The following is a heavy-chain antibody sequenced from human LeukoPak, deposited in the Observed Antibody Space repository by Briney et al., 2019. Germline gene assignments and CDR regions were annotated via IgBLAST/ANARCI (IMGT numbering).Heavy chain of an antibody. Sequence: GGSLRLSCAASGFNVNNAWMSWVRQAPGKGLEWVSRIRSKIDGGATDYAAPVKGKFTISRDDSKNTLYLQINSLKIEDTAMYYCYTSITDYWGQGTLVTVSS. CDR1: GFNVNNAW. D-gene: IGHD2-21*01. V-gene: IGHV3-15*07. CDR2: IRSKIDGGAT. CDR3: YTSITDY. J-gene: IGHJ4*02.